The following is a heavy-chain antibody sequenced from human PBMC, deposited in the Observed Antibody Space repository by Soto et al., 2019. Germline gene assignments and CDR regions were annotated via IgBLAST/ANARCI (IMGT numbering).Heavy chain of an antibody. J-gene: IGHJ4*02. Sequence: QVQLVQSGAEEKKPGASVKVSCKASGYTFTSYAMHWVRQAPGQRLEWMGWINAGNGNTKYSQKFQGRVTLTRDTSARMAYMELSSLGSEDPAVYYCASGSGWYPPFDYWGQGALVTVSS. D-gene: IGHD6-19*01. CDR2: INAGNGNT. CDR1: GYTFTSYA. CDR3: ASGSGWYPPFDY. V-gene: IGHV1-3*05.